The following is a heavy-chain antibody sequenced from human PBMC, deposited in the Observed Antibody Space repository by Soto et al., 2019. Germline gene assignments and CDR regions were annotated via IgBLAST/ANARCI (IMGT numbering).Heavy chain of an antibody. CDR2: INHSGST. J-gene: IGHJ3*02. CDR3: ARTYDGSGPNSGGYAFDI. V-gene: IGHV4-34*01. D-gene: IGHD3-22*01. CDR1: GGPFSAYY. Sequence: PSEALSATDAVDGGPFSAYYWNWLRQPPGKGLEWIGEINHSGSTNYNPSLKSRVTISVDTSKNQFSLKLSSVTAADTAVYYCARTYDGSGPNSGGYAFDIWGQGTMVT.